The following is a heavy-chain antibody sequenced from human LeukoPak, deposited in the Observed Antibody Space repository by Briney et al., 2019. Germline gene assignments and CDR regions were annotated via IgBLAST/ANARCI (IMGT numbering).Heavy chain of an antibody. CDR3: ARGNYGGNPPDY. J-gene: IGHJ4*02. V-gene: IGHV3-30*04. CDR1: GFTFSSYT. CDR2: ISYDGNNK. D-gene: IGHD4-23*01. Sequence: GGSLRLSCAASGFTFSSYTMHWVRQAPGKGLEWVAVISYDGNNKYYADSVKGRFTISRDNSKNTLYLQMNSLRAEDTAVYYCARGNYGGNPPDYWGQRTLVTVSS.